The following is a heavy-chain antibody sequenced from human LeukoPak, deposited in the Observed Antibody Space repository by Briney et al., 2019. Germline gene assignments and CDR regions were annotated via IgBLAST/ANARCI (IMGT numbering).Heavy chain of an antibody. CDR2: IKQDGSEK. J-gene: IGHJ4*02. CDR3: ARIRRGWSQNWDY. CDR1: GFTCSSYW. D-gene: IGHD6-19*01. V-gene: IGHV3-7*01. Sequence: GGSLRLSCAASGFTCSSYWMSWVRQAPGKGLEWVASIKQDGSEKYYVDSVKGRFTISRDNAKNSLYLQMNSLRAEDTAVYYCARIRRGWSQNWDYWGQGTLVTVSS.